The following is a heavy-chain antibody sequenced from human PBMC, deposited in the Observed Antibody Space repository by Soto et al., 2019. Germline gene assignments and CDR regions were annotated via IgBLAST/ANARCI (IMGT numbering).Heavy chain of an antibody. CDR2: MYYSGIT. J-gene: IGHJ3*02. V-gene: IGHV4-31*03. D-gene: IGHD2-15*01. CDR3: ARYSQVYDAFDI. Sequence: SETLSLTCTVSGGSISSGSQYWSWIRQHPGKGLEWIGYMYYSGITYHNPSLKSRIAISLDTSERQFSLKLSFVTAADTAVYYCARYSQVYDAFDIWGQGTMVTVSS. CDR1: GGSISSGSQY.